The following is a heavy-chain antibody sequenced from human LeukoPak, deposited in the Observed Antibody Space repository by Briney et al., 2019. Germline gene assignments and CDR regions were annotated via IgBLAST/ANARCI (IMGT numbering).Heavy chain of an antibody. Sequence: GGSLRLSCAGSGFTFNNYGIHWVRQAPGKGLEWVAVISFDGSDKYYADSVKGRFTISRDNSKNTLYLQMNSLRAEDTAVYYCRTMVRGVIITPHDAFDIWGQGTMVTVSS. CDR2: ISFDGSDK. CDR3: RTMVRGVIITPHDAFDI. J-gene: IGHJ3*02. CDR1: GFTFNNYG. V-gene: IGHV3-30*03. D-gene: IGHD3-10*01.